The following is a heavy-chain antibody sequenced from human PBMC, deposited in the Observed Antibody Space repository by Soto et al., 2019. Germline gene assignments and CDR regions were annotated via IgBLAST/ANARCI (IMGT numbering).Heavy chain of an antibody. J-gene: IGHJ4*02. D-gene: IGHD2-15*01. CDR2: IGTSGGST. CDR1: GFTFSSYA. CDR3: AKNRGYCSGGSCYVDY. V-gene: IGHV3-23*01. Sequence: EVQLLESGGGLVQPGGSLRLSCAASGFTFSSYAMSWVRQAPGKGLEWVSAIGTSGGSTNYADSVKGRFTISRDNSKNTLYLQMNSLRAEDTAVYYCAKNRGYCSGGSCYVDYWGQGTLVTVSS.